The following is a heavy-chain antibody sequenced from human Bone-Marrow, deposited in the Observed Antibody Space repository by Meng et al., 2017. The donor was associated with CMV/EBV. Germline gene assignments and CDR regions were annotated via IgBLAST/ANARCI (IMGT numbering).Heavy chain of an antibody. CDR2: IKSKTDGGTT. Sequence: GGSLRLSCAASGFTFSNAWMSWVRQAPGKGLEWVGRIKSKTDGGTTDYAAPVKGRFTISRDDSKNTLYLQMNSLKTEDTAVYYCTTDRVVGAHYYYYYGMDVWGQGNTVNGYS. J-gene: IGHJ6*01. CDR3: TTDRVVGAHYYYYYGMDV. V-gene: IGHV3-15*01. D-gene: IGHD1-26*01. CDR1: GFTFSNAW.